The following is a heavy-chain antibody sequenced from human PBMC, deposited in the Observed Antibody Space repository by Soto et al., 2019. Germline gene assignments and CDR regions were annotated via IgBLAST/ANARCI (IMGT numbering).Heavy chain of an antibody. J-gene: IGHJ3*02. V-gene: IGHV4-34*01. CDR3: ARGRAWGYYGSGSCFDI. CDR2: INHSGST. Sequence: SETPSLTCAVYGGSFSGYYWSWIRQPPGKGLEWIGEINHSGSTNYNPSLKSRVTISVDTSKNQFSLKLSSVTAADTAVYYCARGRAWGYYGSGSCFDIWGQGTMVTVSS. CDR1: GGSFSGYY. D-gene: IGHD3-10*01.